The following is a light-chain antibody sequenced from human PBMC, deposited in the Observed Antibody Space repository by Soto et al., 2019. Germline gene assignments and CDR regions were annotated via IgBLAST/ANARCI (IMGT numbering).Light chain of an antibody. CDR2: AAS. J-gene: IGKJ2*01. V-gene: IGKV1-39*01. Sequence: DIQMTQSPSSLSASVGDRVTITCRASQSISVYLNWYQHKPGKAPKLLIFAASSLQRGVPSRFSGSGSGTDFTLVISSLQPEDFATYYCQQSYSTPYTFGQGTKLEIK. CDR1: QSISVY. CDR3: QQSYSTPYT.